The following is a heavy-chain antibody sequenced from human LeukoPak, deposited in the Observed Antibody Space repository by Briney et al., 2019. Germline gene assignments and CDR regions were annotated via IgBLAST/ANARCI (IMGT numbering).Heavy chain of an antibody. CDR3: ARVVAAAGNNWFDP. CDR2: VYYTGKT. D-gene: IGHD6-13*01. CDR1: GDSLTSYY. Sequence: SETLSLTCTVSGDSLTSYYWSWIRQPPGKGLEWIGYVYYTGKTDFNPSLKSRVTISVDTSKNQFSLRLNSVTTADTAVYYCARVVAAAGNNWFDPWGQGTLVTVSS. J-gene: IGHJ5*02. V-gene: IGHV4-59*01.